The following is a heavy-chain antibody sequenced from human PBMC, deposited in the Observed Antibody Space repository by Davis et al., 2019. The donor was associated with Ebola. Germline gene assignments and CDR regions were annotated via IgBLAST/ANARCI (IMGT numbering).Heavy chain of an antibody. V-gene: IGHV3-30-3*01. Sequence: GGSLRLSCAASGFTFSSYAMHWVRQAPGKGLEWVAVISYDGSNKYYADSVKGRFTISRDNSKNTLYLQMNSLRAEDTAVYYCARSFYGAKWGSGWYYYGMDVWGQGTTVTVSS. CDR1: GFTFSSYA. J-gene: IGHJ6*02. D-gene: IGHD4-17*01. CDR2: ISYDGSNK. CDR3: ARSFYGAKWGSGWYYYGMDV.